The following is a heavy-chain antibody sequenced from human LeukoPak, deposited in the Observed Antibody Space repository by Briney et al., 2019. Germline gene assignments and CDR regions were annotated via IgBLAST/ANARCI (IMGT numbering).Heavy chain of an antibody. CDR2: ISRSGSTI. CDR1: GFTFSDYY. J-gene: IGHJ6*03. D-gene: IGHD6-13*01. CDR3: AKDLSKQHLVGRGGGGNYYYMDV. Sequence: GGSLRLSCAASGFTFSDYYMSWIRQAPGKGLEWVSYISRSGSTIYYADSVKGRFTISRDNAKNSLSLQMNSLRAEDTAVYYCAKDLSKQHLVGRGGGGNYYYMDVWGKGTTVTISS. V-gene: IGHV3-11*01.